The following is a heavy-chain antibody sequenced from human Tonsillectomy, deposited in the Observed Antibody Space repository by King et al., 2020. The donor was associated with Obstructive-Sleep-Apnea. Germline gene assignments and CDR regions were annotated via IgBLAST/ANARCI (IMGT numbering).Heavy chain of an antibody. D-gene: IGHD6-13*01. CDR2: IYPGDSDT. Sequence: EVQLVESGAEVKKPGESLKISCKGSGYSFTTYWIGWVRQMTGKGLEWMGIIYPGDSDTRYSPSFQGQVNISADKSISTAYLQWSSLKASDTAMYYCARLSAGFSSSLPTTLYYFAYWGQGTLVTVSS. CDR1: GYSFTTYW. V-gene: IGHV5-51*01. CDR3: ARLSAGFSSSLPTTLYYFAY. J-gene: IGHJ4*02.